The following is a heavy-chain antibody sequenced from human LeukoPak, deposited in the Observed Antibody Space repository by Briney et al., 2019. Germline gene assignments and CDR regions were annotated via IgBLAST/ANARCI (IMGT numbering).Heavy chain of an antibody. CDR3: ARSRNDYFAFDP. V-gene: IGHV1-2*02. CDR2: INPNSGGT. CDR1: GYTFTGYY. D-gene: IGHD2/OR15-2a*01. Sequence: ASVKVSCKASGYTFTGYYMHWVRQAPGQGLEWMGWINPNSGGTNYAQKFQGRVTMTRDTSISTAYMELSRLRSDDTAVYYCARSRNDYFAFDPWGQGTLVTVSS. J-gene: IGHJ5*02.